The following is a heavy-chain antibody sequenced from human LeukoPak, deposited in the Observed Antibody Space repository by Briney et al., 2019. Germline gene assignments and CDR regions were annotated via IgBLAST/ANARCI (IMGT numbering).Heavy chain of an antibody. CDR1: GGTFSSYA. D-gene: IGHD1-20*01. Sequence: GASVKVSCKASGGTFSSYAISWVRQAPGQGLEWMGRIIPILGIANYAQKFQGRVTITADKSTSTAYMELSSLRSEDTAVYYCARGSSGVTGNCEDWGQGTLVTVSS. CDR3: ARGSSGVTGNCED. V-gene: IGHV1-69*04. J-gene: IGHJ4*02. CDR2: IIPILGIA.